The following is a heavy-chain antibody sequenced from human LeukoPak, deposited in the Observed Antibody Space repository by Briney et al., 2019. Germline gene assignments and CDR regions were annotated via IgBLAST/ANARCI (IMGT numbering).Heavy chain of an antibody. CDR1: GFTFSTYE. J-gene: IGHJ6*02. Sequence: GGSLRLSCTASGFTFSTYEVNWVRQAPGKGLEWVSYISNSGSSIPYADSVKGRFTISRDNAKNSAFLQMNSLRVEDTAVYYCESEIYGMDVWGQGTTVTVSS. CDR3: ESEIYGMDV. V-gene: IGHV3-48*03. CDR2: ISNSGSSI.